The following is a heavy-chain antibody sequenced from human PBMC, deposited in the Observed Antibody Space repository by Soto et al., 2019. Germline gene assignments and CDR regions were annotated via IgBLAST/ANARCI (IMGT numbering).Heavy chain of an antibody. CDR2: ISYSGST. Sequence: PSETLSLTCTVPGGSVSSTGYYWSWIRQPPGKGLEWIGYISYSGSTNYNPSLKSRVTISLDTSKSQFSLKLSSVTAADTAVYYCAGNHDTFGYTRGLDSWAQGTLVTVSS. J-gene: IGHJ4*02. CDR3: AGNHDTFGYTRGLDS. V-gene: IGHV4-61*08. D-gene: IGHD3-22*01. CDR1: GGSVSSTGYY.